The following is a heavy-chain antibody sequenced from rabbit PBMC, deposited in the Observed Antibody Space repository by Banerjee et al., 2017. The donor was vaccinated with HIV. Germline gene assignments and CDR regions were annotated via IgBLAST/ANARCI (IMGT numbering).Heavy chain of an antibody. D-gene: IGHD6-1*01. Sequence: QEQLVESGGGLVQPEGSLTLTCKASGFTLSSSDYMCWVRQAPGKGLEWIGCIVAGSSGTTYYASWAKGRFTISKTSSTTVTLQMTSLTAADTATYFCARSGGYSGYGYDLWGPGTLVTVS. J-gene: IGHJ4*01. V-gene: IGHV1S45*01. CDR3: ARSGGYSGYGYDL. CDR2: IVAGSSGTT. CDR1: GFTLSSSDY.